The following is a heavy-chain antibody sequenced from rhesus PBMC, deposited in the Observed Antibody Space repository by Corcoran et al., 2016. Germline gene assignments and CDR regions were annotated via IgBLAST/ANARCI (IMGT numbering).Heavy chain of an antibody. D-gene: IGHD5-36*01. V-gene: IGHV3S5*01. Sequence: EVQLVETGGGLVQSGGSLKLSCAASGFTLSTYGMSWVRQAPGQGLEWVACIKSGGGKIYYGESVKGQFTISRDNSRNTLSLQMNSLRDEDTAVYYCARDRGYTYGYENYFGYWGQGVLVTVSS. CDR2: IKSGGGKI. CDR1: GFTLSTYG. CDR3: ARDRGYTYGYENYFGY. J-gene: IGHJ4*01.